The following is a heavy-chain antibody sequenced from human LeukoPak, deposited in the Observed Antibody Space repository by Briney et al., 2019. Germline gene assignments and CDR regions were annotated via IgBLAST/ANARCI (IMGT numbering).Heavy chain of an antibody. CDR1: GFTVSSNY. D-gene: IGHD6-13*01. Sequence: GGSLRLSCAASGFTVSSNYMSWVRQAPGKGLEWVSVIYSGGSTYYADSVKGRFTISRVNSKNTLYLQMNSLRADDTAVYYCARIYPRLAAAGNWGQGTLVTVSS. J-gene: IGHJ4*02. V-gene: IGHV3-66*01. CDR2: IYSGGST. CDR3: ARIYPRLAAAGN.